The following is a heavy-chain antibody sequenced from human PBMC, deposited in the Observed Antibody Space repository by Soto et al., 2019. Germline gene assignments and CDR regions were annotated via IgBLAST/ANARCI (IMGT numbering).Heavy chain of an antibody. Sequence: ASVKVSCKASGYTFTGYYMHWVRQAPGQGLEWMGWINPNSGGTNYAQKFQGRVTMTRDTSISTAYMELSRLRSDDTAVYYCASSVAGQGYYYYYGMDVWGQGTTVTVSS. CDR3: ASSVAGQGYYYYYGMDV. D-gene: IGHD6-19*01. CDR2: INPNSGGT. J-gene: IGHJ6*02. V-gene: IGHV1-2*02. CDR1: GYTFTGYY.